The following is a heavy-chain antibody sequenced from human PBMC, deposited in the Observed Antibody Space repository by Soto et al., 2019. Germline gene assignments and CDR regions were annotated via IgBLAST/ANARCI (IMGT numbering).Heavy chain of an antibody. J-gene: IGHJ6*02. CDR1: GFTFSSYA. V-gene: IGHV3-23*01. CDR3: AKVSLGATTITDYYYYGMDV. D-gene: IGHD1-26*01. Sequence: VGSLRLSCAAPGFTFSSYAMTWVRQTPGKGLEWVSGISGSGGGTYYADSVKGRFTISRDSSKSTLYLQMNGLRAGDTAVYYCAKVSLGATTITDYYYYGMDVWGQGTTVTV. CDR2: ISGSGGGT.